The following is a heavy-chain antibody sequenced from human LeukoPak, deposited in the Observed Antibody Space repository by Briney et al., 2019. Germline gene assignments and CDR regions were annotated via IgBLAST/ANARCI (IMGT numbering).Heavy chain of an antibody. D-gene: IGHD6-13*01. CDR3: ARGIAAAVHFDY. V-gene: IGHV1-2*06. CDR2: INPNSGGT. J-gene: IGHJ4*02. CDR1: GYTFTGYY. Sequence: ASVKVSCKASGYTFTGYYLHWVRQAPGQGLEWMGRINPNSGGTNYAQKFQGRVTMTRDTSISTAYMELSRLRSDDTAVYYCARGIAAAVHFDYWGQGTLVTVSS.